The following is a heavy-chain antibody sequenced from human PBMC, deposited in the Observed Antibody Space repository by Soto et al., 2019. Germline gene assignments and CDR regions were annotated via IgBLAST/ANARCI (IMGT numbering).Heavy chain of an antibody. CDR2: INHSGGT. CDR1: GGSLSGFQ. CDR3: ARRESRRAYYYFDL. J-gene: IGHJ2*01. D-gene: IGHD1-26*01. Sequence: QVQLQQWGAGLLKPSQTLSLTCAVYGGSLSGFQWSWFRQPPGKGLEWIAEINHSGGTNYYPSLKSRVTMSVDTSKNQFSLKLSSVTAADTAAYYCARRESRRAYYYFDLWGRGTLVTVSS. V-gene: IGHV4-34*01.